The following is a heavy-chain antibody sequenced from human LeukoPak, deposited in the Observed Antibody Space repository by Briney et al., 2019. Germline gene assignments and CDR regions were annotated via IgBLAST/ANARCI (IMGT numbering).Heavy chain of an antibody. CDR3: ASGGTARTPFDL. V-gene: IGHV1-69*13. D-gene: IGHD6-6*01. CDR1: GYTFTSYA. Sequence: SVKVSCKASGYTFTSYAISWVRQAPGQGLEWMGGIIPIFGTANYAQKFQGRVTITADESTSTAYMELSSLRSEDTAVYYCASGGTARTPFDLWGRGTLVTVSS. CDR2: IIPIFGTA. J-gene: IGHJ2*01.